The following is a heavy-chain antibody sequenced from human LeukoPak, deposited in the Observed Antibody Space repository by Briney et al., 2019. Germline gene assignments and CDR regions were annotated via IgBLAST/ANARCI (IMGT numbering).Heavy chain of an antibody. CDR3: TSPRVGA. D-gene: IGHD1-26*01. CDR1: GFTFSSYG. Sequence: GGSLRLSCAASGFTFSSYGMHWVRQAPGKGLEWVAVIWYDGSNKYYADSVKGRFTISRDNAKNSFYLQMNSLRAEDTAVYYCTSPRVGAGGQGTLVTVSS. J-gene: IGHJ4*02. CDR2: IWYDGSNK. V-gene: IGHV3-33*03.